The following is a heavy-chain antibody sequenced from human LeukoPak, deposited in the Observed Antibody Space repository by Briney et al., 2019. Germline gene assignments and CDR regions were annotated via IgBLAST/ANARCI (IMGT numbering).Heavy chain of an antibody. CDR1: GGSISSGSYY. V-gene: IGHV4-39*01. J-gene: IGHJ6*03. CDR2: IYYSGST. D-gene: IGHD1-26*01. CDR3: ARATSFVEYYYYYYMDV. Sequence: SETLSLTCTVSGGSISSGSYYWGWIRQPPGKGLEWIGSIYYSGSTYYNPSLKSRVTISVDTSKNQFSLKLSSVTAADTAVYYCARATSFVEYYYYYYMDVWGKGTTVTVSS.